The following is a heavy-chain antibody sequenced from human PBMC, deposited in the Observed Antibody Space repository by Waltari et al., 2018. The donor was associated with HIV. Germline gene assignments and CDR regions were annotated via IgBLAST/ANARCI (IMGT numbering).Heavy chain of an antibody. CDR1: GNTFTTYD. CDR3: ARPVLLWFGESGFDY. CDR2: MNPNSGNT. Sequence: QVQLVQAGAEVKKRGASVRVSCKASGNTFTTYDNKRVRQATGQGLEWMGWMNPNSGNTGYAQKFQGRVTMTRNTSISTAYMELSSLRSEDTAVYYCARPVLLWFGESGFDYWGQGTLVTVSS. D-gene: IGHD3-10*01. V-gene: IGHV1-8*01. J-gene: IGHJ4*02.